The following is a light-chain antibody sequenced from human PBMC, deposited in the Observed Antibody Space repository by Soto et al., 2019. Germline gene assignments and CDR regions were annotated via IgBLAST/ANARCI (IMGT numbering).Light chain of an antibody. CDR2: DAS. CDR1: QSVSKW. V-gene: IGKV1-5*01. J-gene: IGKJ1*01. Sequence: DLQMTQSPSTQSEDAGDRDIITCRASQSVSKWLAWYQQKPGKAPTLLMYDASNLQGGVPFRFSGSGSGTEFTLTISDLQPDDFATYYCQQYKSPPWTFGQGTKVDI. CDR3: QQYKSPPWT.